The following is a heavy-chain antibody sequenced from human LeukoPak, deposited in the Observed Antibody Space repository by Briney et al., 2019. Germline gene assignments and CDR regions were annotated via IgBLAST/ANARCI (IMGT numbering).Heavy chain of an antibody. CDR2: ISGSGGST. CDR3: AKTPGFYGPFDY. J-gene: IGHJ4*02. V-gene: IGHV3-23*01. CDR1: GFTFSGYA. Sequence: GGSLRLSCAASGFTFSGYAMSWVRQAPGKGLEWVSAISGSGGSTYYADSVKGRFTISRDNSKNTLYLQMDSLRAEDTAVYYCAKTPGFYGPFDYWGQGTLVTVSS. D-gene: IGHD3-3*01.